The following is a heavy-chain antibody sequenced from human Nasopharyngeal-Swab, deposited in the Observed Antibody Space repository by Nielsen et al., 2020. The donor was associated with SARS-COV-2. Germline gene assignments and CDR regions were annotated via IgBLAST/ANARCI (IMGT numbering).Heavy chain of an antibody. CDR3: ARERAKYGILTGYYPDAFDI. V-gene: IGHV3-53*01. J-gene: IGHJ3*02. CDR2: MYSGGST. CDR1: GFTVSSNY. Sequence: GESLKISCAASGFTVSSNYMSWVRQAPGKGLEWVSVMYSGGSTYYADSVKGRFTISRDNSKDTLYLQMNSLRAEDTAVYYCARERAKYGILTGYYPDAFDIWGQGTMVTVSS. D-gene: IGHD3-9*01.